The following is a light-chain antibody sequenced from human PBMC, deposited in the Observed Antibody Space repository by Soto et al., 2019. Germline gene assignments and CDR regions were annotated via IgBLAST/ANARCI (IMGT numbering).Light chain of an antibody. V-gene: IGLV1-44*01. J-gene: IGLJ2*01. CDR3: AAGDDSLNGVV. Sequence: QSVLTQSPSASGTPGQRVTISCSGSSSNIGINTVNWYQQLPGAAPKLLIYSNSQRPSGVPDRFSGSKSGTSASLAISGLQSEDETEYYCAAGDDSLNGVVFGGGTKVTVL. CDR2: SNS. CDR1: SSNIGINT.